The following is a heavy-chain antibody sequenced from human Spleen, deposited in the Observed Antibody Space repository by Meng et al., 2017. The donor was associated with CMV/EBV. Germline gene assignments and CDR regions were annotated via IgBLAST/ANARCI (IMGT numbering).Heavy chain of an antibody. CDR2: TTGSGNTT. D-gene: IGHD3-22*01. CDR1: GFTFSIYA. V-gene: IGHV3-23*01. CDR3: ARDRYYDSSGYWIY. Sequence: GESLKISCAASGFTFSIYAFGWVRQAPGRGLEWVSGTTGSGNTTFYADSVKGRFTISRDNAKNSLYLQMNSLRAEDTAVYYCARDRYYDSSGYWIYWGQGTLVTVSS. J-gene: IGHJ4*02.